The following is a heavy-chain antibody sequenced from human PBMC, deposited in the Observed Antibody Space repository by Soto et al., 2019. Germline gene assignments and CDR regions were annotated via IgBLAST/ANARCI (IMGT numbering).Heavy chain of an antibody. CDR1: GGSVSSDSYY. V-gene: IGHV4-61*01. J-gene: IGHJ5*02. CDR2: IYYSGST. D-gene: IGHD2-15*01. CDR3: ARDTCTCGRGYYASCSRWFDK. Sequence: RSLTCTVSGGSVSSDSYYWSCIRQPPGKGLEWIGYIYYSGSTNYNPSLKSRVTISVDTSKNQFSLKLSSVTAADTAVYYCARDTCTCGRGYYASCSRWFDKWGKETLVTVSS.